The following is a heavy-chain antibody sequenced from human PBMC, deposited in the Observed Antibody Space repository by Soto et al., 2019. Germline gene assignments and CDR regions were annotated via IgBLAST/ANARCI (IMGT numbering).Heavy chain of an antibody. CDR3: ARDPRDGYKPLDY. CDR1: GFTVSSYA. V-gene: IGHV3-30-3*01. D-gene: IGHD5-12*01. Sequence: GGSLRLSCAASGFTVSSYAMHWVRQAPGKGLEWVAVISYDGSNKYYADSVKGRFTISRDNSKNTLYLQMNSLRAEDTAVYYCARDPRDGYKPLDYWGQGTLVTVSS. J-gene: IGHJ4*02. CDR2: ISYDGSNK.